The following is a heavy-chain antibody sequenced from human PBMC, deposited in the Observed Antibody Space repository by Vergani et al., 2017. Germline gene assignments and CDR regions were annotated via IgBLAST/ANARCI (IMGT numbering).Heavy chain of an antibody. Sequence: EVQLVQSGAEVKKPGESLRISCKGSGYSFTSYWIGWVRQMPGKGLEWIGIIYPGDSDTRYSPSFQGQVTISADKSISTAYLQWSSLKASDTAMYYCARLGSSTSCCDDYSNSPTFSNWFDPWGQGTLVTVSS. CDR3: ARLGSSTSCCDDYSNSPTFSNWFDP. D-gene: IGHD2-2*01. CDR2: IYPGDSDT. CDR1: GYSFTSYW. J-gene: IGHJ5*02. V-gene: IGHV5-51*03.